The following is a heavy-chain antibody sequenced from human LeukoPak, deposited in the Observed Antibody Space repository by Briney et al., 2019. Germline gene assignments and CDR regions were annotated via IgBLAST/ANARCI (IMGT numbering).Heavy chain of an antibody. J-gene: IGHJ2*01. CDR2: ISAYNGNT. Sequence: ASVKVSCKASGYTFNTYGISWVRQAPGQGLEWMGWISAYNGNTNYAQKLQGRVTMTTDTSTSTAYMELSSLRSEDTAVYYCARDHGDYGDKNWYFDLWGRGTLVTVSS. CDR3: ARDHGDYGDKNWYFDL. D-gene: IGHD4-17*01. CDR1: GYTFNTYG. V-gene: IGHV1-18*01.